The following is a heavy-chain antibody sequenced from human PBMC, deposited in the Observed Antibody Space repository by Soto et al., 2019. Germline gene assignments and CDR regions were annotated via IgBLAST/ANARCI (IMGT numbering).Heavy chain of an antibody. V-gene: IGHV3-74*01. J-gene: IGHJ4*02. D-gene: IGHD1-1*01. Sequence: EVQLVESGGGLVQPGESLRLSCAASGFTFSSSWMYWVRQVPGKGLVWVSRIHSDGSVTNYADFVQGRFTTSRDTAKNTLYLQFYSLTGEDTAVYYCAGEAYNDSGTYFDHWGQGTLVTVSA. CDR2: IHSDGSVT. CDR3: AGEAYNDSGTYFDH. CDR1: GFTFSSSW.